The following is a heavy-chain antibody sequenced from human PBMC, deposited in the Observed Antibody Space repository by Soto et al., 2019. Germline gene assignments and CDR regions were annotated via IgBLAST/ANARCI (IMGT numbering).Heavy chain of an antibody. Sequence: QVQLVQSGAVVTKPGASVKVSCKASGYTFTSYYMHWVRQAPGQRLEYMGIINPNGGTTHYAQKFQGRVTMTRATSTSTLYMELSSLRSEDTAMYYCAAYTSGWPTPWNWGQGTLVTVSS. CDR3: AAYTSGWPTPWN. CDR2: INPNGGTT. D-gene: IGHD6-19*01. J-gene: IGHJ4*02. CDR1: GYTFTSYY. V-gene: IGHV1-46*01.